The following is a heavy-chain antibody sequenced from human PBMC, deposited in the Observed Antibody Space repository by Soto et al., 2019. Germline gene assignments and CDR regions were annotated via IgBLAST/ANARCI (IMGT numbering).Heavy chain of an antibody. J-gene: IGHJ4*02. CDR1: GFTFSDYC. CDR2: ISSSGSTT. CDR3: ARDPRKYYFDY. V-gene: IGHV3-11*01. Sequence: QVQLVESGGGLVKPGGSLRLSCVASGFTFSDYCMSWIRQAPGKGLEWVSYISSSGSTTYYADSVKGRFTISRDNAKNSLHLQMNSLRAEDTAVYYCARDPRKYYFDYWGQGTLVTVSS.